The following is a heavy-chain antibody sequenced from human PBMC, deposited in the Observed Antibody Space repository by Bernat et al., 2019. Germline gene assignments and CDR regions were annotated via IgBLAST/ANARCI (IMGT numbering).Heavy chain of an antibody. D-gene: IGHD3-10*01. CDR3: ARGRRTGDWFDP. Sequence: QVQLQQWGAGLLKPSETLSLTCAVYGGSFSGYYRSWIRQPPGKGLEWIGEINHSGSTNYNPSLKSRVTISVDTSKNQFSLKLSSVTAADTAVYYCARGRRTGDWFDPWGQGTLVTVSS. J-gene: IGHJ5*02. CDR1: GGSFSGYY. V-gene: IGHV4-34*01. CDR2: INHSGST.